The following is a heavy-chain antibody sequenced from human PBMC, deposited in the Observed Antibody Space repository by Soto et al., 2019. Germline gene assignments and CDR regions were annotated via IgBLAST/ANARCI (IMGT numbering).Heavy chain of an antibody. D-gene: IGHD2-2*01. V-gene: IGHV4-31*03. CDR3: AREGSSTANWIDP. CDR1: GDAIYIGGYY. J-gene: IGHJ5*02. Sequence: SETLSLTCTVSGDAIYIGGYYWTWIRQHPGKGLEWIGYIYHTGKTYYNPSLESRVTMSVDTSKNQFSLKLASVTAADTAVYYCAREGSSTANWIDPWGQGTLVTVSS. CDR2: IYHTGKT.